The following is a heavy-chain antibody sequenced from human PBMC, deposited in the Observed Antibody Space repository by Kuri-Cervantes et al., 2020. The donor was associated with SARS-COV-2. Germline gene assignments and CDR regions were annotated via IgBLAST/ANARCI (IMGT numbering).Heavy chain of an antibody. CDR3: ARGTIGFGDDYFDY. CDR1: GASISRYY. V-gene: IGHV4-59*01. D-gene: IGHD4-17*01. Sequence: SETLSLTCTVSGASISRYYWSWIRQPPGKGLEWIGYIYYTGSTNSNPSPKSRVTISMDTSKSQFSLKVSSVTAADTAVYYCARGTIGFGDDYFDYWSQGNLVTVAS. J-gene: IGHJ4*02. CDR2: IYYTGST.